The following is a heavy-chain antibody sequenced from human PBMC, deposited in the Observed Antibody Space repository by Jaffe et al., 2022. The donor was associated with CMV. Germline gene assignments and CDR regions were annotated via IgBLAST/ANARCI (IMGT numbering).Heavy chain of an antibody. CDR3: ATWGFVHYDSSGYHQYDAFDI. V-gene: IGHV1-24*01. CDR2: FDPEDGET. J-gene: IGHJ3*02. CDR1: GYTLTELS. D-gene: IGHD3-22*01. Sequence: QVQLVQSGAEVKKPGASVKVSCKVSGYTLTELSMHWVRQAPGKGLEWMGGFDPEDGETIYAQKFQGRVTMTEDTSTDTAYMELSSLRSEDTAVYYCATWGFVHYDSSGYHQYDAFDIWGQGTMVTVSS.